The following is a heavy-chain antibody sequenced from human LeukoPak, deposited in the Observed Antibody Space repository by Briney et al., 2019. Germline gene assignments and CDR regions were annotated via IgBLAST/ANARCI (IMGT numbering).Heavy chain of an antibody. D-gene: IGHD3-16*01. CDR2: IKQDGSEK. V-gene: IGHV3-7*01. CDR3: TSGDYFGH. CDR1: GFTFSYYW. Sequence: GGSLRLSCAASGFTFSYYWMSWVRQAPGKGLGWVANIKQDGSEKYYVDSLKGRFTISRDNAKNSLYLQMNSLRAEDTAVYYCTSGDYFGHWGQGALVAVSS. J-gene: IGHJ4*02.